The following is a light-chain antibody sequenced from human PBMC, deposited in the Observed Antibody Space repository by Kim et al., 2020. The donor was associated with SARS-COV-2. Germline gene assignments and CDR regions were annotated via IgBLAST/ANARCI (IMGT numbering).Light chain of an antibody. Sequence: NDVNWYRQLPGTAPNPLIYDNNRRPSAVTDRFSGSKSGTSASLAISGLQSEDEADYYCASWDDSINGPVFGGGTQLTVL. J-gene: IGLJ3*02. CDR2: DNN. CDR1: ND. CDR3: ASWDDSINGPV. V-gene: IGLV1-44*01.